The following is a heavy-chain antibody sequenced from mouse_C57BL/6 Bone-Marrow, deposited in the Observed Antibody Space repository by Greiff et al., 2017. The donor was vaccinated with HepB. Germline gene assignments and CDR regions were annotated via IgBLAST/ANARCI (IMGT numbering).Heavy chain of an antibody. D-gene: IGHD2-3*01. J-gene: IGHJ2*01. CDR2: IDPSDSYT. CDR1: GYTFTSYW. CDR3: ARDGDGYYGGYFDY. Sequence: VKLQQPGAELVRPGTSVKLSCKASGYTFTSYWMHWVKQRPGQGLEWIGVIDPSDSYTNYNQKFKGKATLTVDTSSSTAYMQLSSLTSEDSAVYYCARDGDGYYGGYFDYWGQGTTLTVSS. V-gene: IGHV1-59*01.